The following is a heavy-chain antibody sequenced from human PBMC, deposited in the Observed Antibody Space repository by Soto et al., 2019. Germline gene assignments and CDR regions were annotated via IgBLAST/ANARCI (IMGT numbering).Heavy chain of an antibody. Sequence: PSETLSLTCTVSGGSISSRGYYWGWIRQPPGKGLEWIGYIYYSGNTYYSPSLKSRVTISVDTSKNQFSLKLSSVTAADTAVYYCARERPDGTRLDPWVQGTLVT. CDR3: ARERPDGTRLDP. CDR1: GGSISSRGYY. J-gene: IGHJ5*02. D-gene: IGHD2-2*01. V-gene: IGHV4-30-4*08. CDR2: IYYSGNT.